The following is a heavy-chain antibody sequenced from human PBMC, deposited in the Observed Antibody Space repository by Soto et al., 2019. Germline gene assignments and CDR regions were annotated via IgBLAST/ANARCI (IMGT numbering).Heavy chain of an antibody. CDR3: ARDPRGTASRFDY. CDR1: GYTFTDYY. CDR2: INPTDGST. V-gene: IGHV1-46*01. Sequence: QVQLVQSGAEVKKPGASVKVSCTASGYTFTDYYIHWVRQAPGQGLEWMGIINPTDGSTSYPKKFQDRVTMTRDTSTSSVDMELSSLTSEDPAIYYCARDPRGTASRFDYWGQGTLVTVSS. J-gene: IGHJ4*02. D-gene: IGHD3-16*01.